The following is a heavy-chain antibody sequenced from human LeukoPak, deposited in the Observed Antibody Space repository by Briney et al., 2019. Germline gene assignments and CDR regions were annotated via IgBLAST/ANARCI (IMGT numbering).Heavy chain of an antibody. J-gene: IGHJ4*02. CDR3: ARDDYNNYGYY. Sequence: PSETLSLTCAVSGYSISSGFFWAWIRQPPGKGLEWIGSIYHSGAYYNPSLKSRVTISMDTSKNQFSLRLSSVTAADTAVYYCARDDYNNYGYYWGQGKLVTVSS. D-gene: IGHD4-11*01. CDR2: IYHSGA. V-gene: IGHV4-38-2*02. CDR1: GYSISSGFF.